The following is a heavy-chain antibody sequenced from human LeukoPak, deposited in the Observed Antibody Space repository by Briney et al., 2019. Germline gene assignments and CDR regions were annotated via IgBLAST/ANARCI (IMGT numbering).Heavy chain of an antibody. CDR3: ARLYLQAARPKGY. V-gene: IGHV1-2*02. J-gene: IGHJ4*02. Sequence: ASVKVSCKASGYPFTDYYIHWVRQAPGQGLEWMGWINPNSGGTKYAQNFQGRVSMTRDTSITTAYMELSRLRSDDTAVYYRARLYLQAARPKGYWGQGTLVTVSS. D-gene: IGHD6-6*01. CDR2: INPNSGGT. CDR1: GYPFTDYY.